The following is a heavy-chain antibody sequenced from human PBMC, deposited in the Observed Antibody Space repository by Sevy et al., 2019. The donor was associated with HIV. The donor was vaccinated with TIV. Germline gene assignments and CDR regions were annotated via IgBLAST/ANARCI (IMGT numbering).Heavy chain of an antibody. CDR2: MKQDGSEE. CDR3: VRGGLGGYSYSLDY. CDR1: GFSFSIYW. J-gene: IGHJ4*01. D-gene: IGHD5-18*01. Sequence: GGSLRLSCAASGFSFSIYWMSWVRQAPGKGLEWVATMKQDGSEEDYVDSVKGRFTISRDNAKNSLFLQMNSLSAEDPAVYYCVRGGLGGYSYSLDYWGHGTLVTVSS. V-gene: IGHV3-7*01.